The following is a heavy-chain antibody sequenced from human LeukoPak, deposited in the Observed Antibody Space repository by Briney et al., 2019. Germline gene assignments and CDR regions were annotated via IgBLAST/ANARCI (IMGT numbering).Heavy chain of an antibody. CDR1: GFTFSSYG. V-gene: IGHV3-33*05. CDR2: ISYDGSNK. CDR3: AKDPRPFDAFDI. J-gene: IGHJ3*02. Sequence: GGSLRLSCAASGFTFSSYGMHWVRQAPGKGLEWVAVISYDGSNKYYADSVKGRFTISRDNSKNTLYLQMSSLRAEDTAVYYCAKDPRPFDAFDIWGQGTMVTVSS.